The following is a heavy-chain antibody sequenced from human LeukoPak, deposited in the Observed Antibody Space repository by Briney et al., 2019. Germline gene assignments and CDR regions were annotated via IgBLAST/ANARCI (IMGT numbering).Heavy chain of an antibody. CDR1: GGSIRSYY. CDR2: IYYSGST. Sequence: SETLSLTCTVSGGSIRSYYWSWIRQPPGKGLEWIGYIYYSGSTNYNPSLKSRVTISVDTSKNQLSLKLSSVTAADTAVYYCARGGFFLDYWGQGTLVTVSS. J-gene: IGHJ4*02. CDR3: ARGGFFLDY. D-gene: IGHD3-10*01. V-gene: IGHV4-59*01.